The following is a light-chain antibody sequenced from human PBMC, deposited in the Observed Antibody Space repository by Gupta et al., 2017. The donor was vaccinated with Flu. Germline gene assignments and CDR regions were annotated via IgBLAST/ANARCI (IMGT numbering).Light chain of an antibody. J-gene: IGLJ3*02. V-gene: IGLV2-11*01. Sequence: QSALTQPRSVSGSPGQSVTISCTGTSGDVGAYIYVSWYQQHTGKAPKLILYDVDKRPSAVPDRFSASKSGNTASLIISGLQAEDEADYHCSSYAGSNTWVFGGGTKLTVL. CDR3: SSYAGSNTWV. CDR2: DVD. CDR1: SGDVGAYIY.